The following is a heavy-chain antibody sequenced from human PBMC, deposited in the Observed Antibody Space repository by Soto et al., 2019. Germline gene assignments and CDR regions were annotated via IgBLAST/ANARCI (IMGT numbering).Heavy chain of an antibody. CDR3: AKDGATPVAARFLDS. Sequence: ASVKVSCKASGYTFTHYYMHWVRQTPGQGLEWMGIINPNGGTSTYAQKFRAGFTMTRDTSTSTFYMQMNSLRPEDTAVYYCAKDGATPVAARFLDSWGQGTPVTVSS. D-gene: IGHD6-19*01. V-gene: IGHV1-46*01. J-gene: IGHJ4*02. CDR1: GYTFTHYY. CDR2: INPNGGTS.